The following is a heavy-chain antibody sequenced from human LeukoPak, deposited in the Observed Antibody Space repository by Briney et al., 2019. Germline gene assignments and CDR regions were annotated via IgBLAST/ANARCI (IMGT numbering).Heavy chain of an antibody. CDR1: GFTFSSYS. J-gene: IGHJ6*02. CDR2: ISSSSSYI. Sequence: GGSLRLSCAASGFTFSSYSMNWVRQAPGKGLEWVSTISSSSSYIYYADSVKGRFTISRDNAKNSLYLQMNSLRVEDTAVYYCTRDLMDYDVSTGLHHYYMDVWVQGTTVTGSS. CDR3: TRDLMDYDVSTGLHHYYMDV. D-gene: IGHD3-9*01. V-gene: IGHV3-21*01.